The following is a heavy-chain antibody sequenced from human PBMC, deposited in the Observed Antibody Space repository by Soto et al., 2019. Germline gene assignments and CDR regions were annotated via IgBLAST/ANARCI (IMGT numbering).Heavy chain of an antibody. D-gene: IGHD3-9*01. Sequence: EVQLLESGGGLVQPGGSLRLSCAASGFTFSSYAMSWVRQAPGKGLEWVSAISGSGGSTYYADSVKGRFTISRDNSKNTLYLQMNSLRAEDTAVYYCAKDGANYDSLTGYWHWFVPWGQGTLVTVSS. CDR1: GFTFSSYA. CDR2: ISGSGGST. CDR3: AKDGANYDSLTGYWHWFVP. V-gene: IGHV3-23*01. J-gene: IGHJ5*02.